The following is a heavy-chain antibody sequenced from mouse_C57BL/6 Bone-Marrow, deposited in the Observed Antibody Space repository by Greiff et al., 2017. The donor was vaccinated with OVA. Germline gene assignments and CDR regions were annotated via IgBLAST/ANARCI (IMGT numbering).Heavy chain of an antibody. CDR3: ARRGAPYYSNDVDWYFDV. Sequence: EVKLVESGGGLVQPGESLKLSCESNEYEFPSHDMSWVRKTPEKRLELVAAINSDGGSTSYPDTMERRFIIYRDNPKRTLSVQMSSLRSYDTALYYCARRGAPYYSNDVDWYFDVWGTGTTVTVSS. CDR2: INSDGGST. J-gene: IGHJ1*03. D-gene: IGHD2-5*01. CDR1: EYEFPSHD. V-gene: IGHV5-2*01.